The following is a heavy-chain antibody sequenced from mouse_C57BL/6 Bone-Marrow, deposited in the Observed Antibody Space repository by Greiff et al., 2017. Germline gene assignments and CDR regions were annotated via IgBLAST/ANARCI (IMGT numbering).Heavy chain of an antibody. D-gene: IGHD1-1*01. Sequence: EVMLVESGGGLVKPGGSLKLSCAASGFTFSDYGMNWVRQAPEKGLEWVAYISSGSSTIYYADTVKGRFTISRDNAKNTLFLQMTSLRSEDTAMYYCAGGVVAHYYAMDYWGQGTSVTVSS. CDR1: GFTFSDYG. V-gene: IGHV5-17*01. J-gene: IGHJ4*01. CDR2: ISSGSSTI. CDR3: AGGVVAHYYAMDY.